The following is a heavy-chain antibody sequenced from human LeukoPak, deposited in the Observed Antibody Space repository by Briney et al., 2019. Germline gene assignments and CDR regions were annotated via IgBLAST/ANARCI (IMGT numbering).Heavy chain of an antibody. CDR1: GFTFSNAW. D-gene: IGHD2-2*01. CDR2: IKSKTDGGTT. V-gene: IGHV3-15*01. J-gene: IGHJ5*02. CDR3: TTDPGRGNIPFIVVVPAAYEFDP. Sequence: GGSLRLSCAASGFTFSNAWMSWVRQAPGKGLEWVGRIKSKTDGGTTDYAAPVKGRFTISRDDSKNTLYLQMNSLKTEDTAVYYCTTDPGRGNIPFIVVVPAAYEFDPWGQGTLVTVSS.